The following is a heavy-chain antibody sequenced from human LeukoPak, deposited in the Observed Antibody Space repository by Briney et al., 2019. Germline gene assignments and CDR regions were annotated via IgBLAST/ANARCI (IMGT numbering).Heavy chain of an antibody. J-gene: IGHJ4*02. V-gene: IGHV3-30*02. CDR1: GFTFSSYW. Sequence: GGSLRLSCAASGFTFSSYWMSWVRQAPGKGLEWVAFILFDGSKKYFVDSVKGRFTISRDNSKNAVSLQMNNLRTEDTAMYYCARAVDKGTGYYMDFWGQGTLVTVSS. CDR3: ARAVDKGTGYYMDF. CDR2: ILFDGSKK. D-gene: IGHD3-22*01.